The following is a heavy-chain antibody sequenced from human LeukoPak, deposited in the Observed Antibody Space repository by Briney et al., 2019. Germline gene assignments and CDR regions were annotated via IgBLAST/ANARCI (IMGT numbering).Heavy chain of an antibody. D-gene: IGHD3-3*01. CDR1: GGSISSSSYY. V-gene: IGHV4-39*01. J-gene: IGHJ5*02. Sequence: PSETLSLTCTVSGGSISSSSYYWGWIRQPPGKGLEWIGSIYYSGSTYYNPSLKSRVTISVDTSKNQFSLKLSSVTAVDTAVYYCARHPYDFWSGYYRINWFDPWGQGTLVTVSS. CDR3: ARHPYDFWSGYYRINWFDP. CDR2: IYYSGST.